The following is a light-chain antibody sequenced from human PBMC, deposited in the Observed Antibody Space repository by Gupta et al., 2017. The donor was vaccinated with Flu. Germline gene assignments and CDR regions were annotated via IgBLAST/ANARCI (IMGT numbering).Light chain of an antibody. CDR2: DAS. J-gene: IGKJ4*01. V-gene: IGKV1-33*01. Sequence: SPSYPAASVGDRGTITCQASQDINNSLNWYQQKPGKAPKLLIYDASNLETGVPSRFSGSGSGTDFTFTISSLQPEDIATYYWQQYDKHLTFGGGTKVEIE. CDR3: QQYDKHLT. CDR1: QDINNS.